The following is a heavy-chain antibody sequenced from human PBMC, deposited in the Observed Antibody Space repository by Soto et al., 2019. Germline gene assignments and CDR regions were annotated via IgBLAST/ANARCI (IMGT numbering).Heavy chain of an antibody. Sequence: QITLKESGPTLVKPTQTLTLTCTFSGFSLSTSGVGVGWILQPPGKALEWLALIYWNDDKRYSPSLKSRLTITKDTSKNQVVLTMTNMDPVDTATYYCAHCPTLQAVRGAHDAFDIWGQGTMVTVSS. D-gene: IGHD3-10*01. CDR3: AHCPTLQAVRGAHDAFDI. CDR2: IYWNDDK. J-gene: IGHJ3*02. V-gene: IGHV2-5*01. CDR1: GFSLSTSGVG.